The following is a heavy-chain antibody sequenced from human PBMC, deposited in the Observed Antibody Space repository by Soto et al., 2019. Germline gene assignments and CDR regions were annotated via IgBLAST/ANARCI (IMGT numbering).Heavy chain of an antibody. J-gene: IGHJ4*02. D-gene: IGHD2-15*01. CDR2: ISYDGGNK. CDR3: AKDSPYSMDY. V-gene: IGHV3-30*18. Sequence: GGSLRLSCAASGFTFSSYGMHWVRQAPGKGLEWVAVISYDGGNKYYADSVKGRFTISRDNSKNTLYLQMNSLRAEDTAVYYCAKDSPYSMDYWGQGTLVTVSS. CDR1: GFTFSSYG.